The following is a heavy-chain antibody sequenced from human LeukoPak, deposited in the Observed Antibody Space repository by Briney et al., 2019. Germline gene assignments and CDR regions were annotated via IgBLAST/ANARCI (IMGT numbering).Heavy chain of an antibody. V-gene: IGHV4-59*08. D-gene: IGHD3-10*01. CDR1: GGSISSYY. Sequence: PSETLSLTCTVSGGSISSYYWSWVRQPPGKGLEWIGYIYSSGSTNYNPSLKSRVTISVDTSKNQFSLKLSSVTAADTAVYYCARRLTVRGVAGNSYYYGMDVWGQGTTVTVSS. J-gene: IGHJ6*02. CDR3: ARRLTVRGVAGNSYYYGMDV. CDR2: IYSSGST.